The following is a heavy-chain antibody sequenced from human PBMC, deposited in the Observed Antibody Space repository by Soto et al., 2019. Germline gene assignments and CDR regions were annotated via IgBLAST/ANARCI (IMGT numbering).Heavy chain of an antibody. Sequence: QVQLVQSGAEVKKPGASVKVSCKASGYTFTSYGISWVRQAPGQGLEWMGWISAYNGNTNYAQKLQGRVTMTTDTSTSTADMELRSLRSDDTAVYYCARVISASNYDILTGYYNYYYGMDVWGQGTTVTVSS. CDR2: ISAYNGNT. CDR3: ARVISASNYDILTGYYNYYYGMDV. D-gene: IGHD3-9*01. V-gene: IGHV1-18*01. CDR1: GYTFTSYG. J-gene: IGHJ6*02.